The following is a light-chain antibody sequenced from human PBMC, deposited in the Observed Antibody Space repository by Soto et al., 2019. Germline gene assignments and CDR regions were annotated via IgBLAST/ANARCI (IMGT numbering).Light chain of an antibody. CDR2: GAS. CDR1: QSVSRH. Sequence: EIVLTQSPATLSSSPGERATLSCRASQSVSRHLAWYQQKPGQXPRXXIYGASSRATGIPDRFSGSGSGTDLTITISRLEPEDCEVYDCQQYGSSPLTFGGGTKVDIK. CDR3: QQYGSSPLT. J-gene: IGKJ4*01. V-gene: IGKV3-20*01.